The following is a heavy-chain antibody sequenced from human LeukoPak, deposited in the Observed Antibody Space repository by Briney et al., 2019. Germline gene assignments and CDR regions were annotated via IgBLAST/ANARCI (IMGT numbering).Heavy chain of an antibody. Sequence: PGGSLRLSCEASGFNFNNYAMSWVRQAPGKGLEWVSGISGTTGRTYYAGSVMGRFTISRDNSKNTLYLQMNSLRAEDTAVYYCAKDPVHDAGTGWFGLWGQGTLVTVSS. J-gene: IGHJ5*02. V-gene: IGHV3-23*01. CDR3: AKDPVHDAGTGWFGL. CDR1: GFNFNNYA. D-gene: IGHD1-1*01. CDR2: ISGTTGRT.